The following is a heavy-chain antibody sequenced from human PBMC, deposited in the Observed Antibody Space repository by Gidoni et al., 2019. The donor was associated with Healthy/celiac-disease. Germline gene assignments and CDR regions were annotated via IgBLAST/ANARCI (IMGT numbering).Heavy chain of an antibody. Sequence: QVQLQESGPGRVKPSQTLSLTCTVSGGPISSGGYYWGWIRQHPGKGLEWIGYIYYSGSTYYNPSLKSRVTISVDTSKNQFSLKLSSVTAADTAVYYCAREDRGVVVIGSDAFDIWGQGTMVTVSS. CDR2: IYYSGST. CDR3: AREDRGVVVIGSDAFDI. V-gene: IGHV4-31*03. CDR1: GGPISSGGYY. J-gene: IGHJ3*02. D-gene: IGHD3-22*01.